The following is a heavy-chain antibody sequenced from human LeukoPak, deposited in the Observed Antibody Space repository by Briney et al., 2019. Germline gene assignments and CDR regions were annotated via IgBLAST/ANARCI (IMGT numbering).Heavy chain of an antibody. V-gene: IGHV4-39*07. CDR2: IYYSGST. CDR3: ARGYTAMMDDAFDI. CDR1: GGSISSSSYY. D-gene: IGHD5-18*01. Sequence: SETLSLTCTVSGGSISSSSYYWGWIRQPPGKGLEWIGSIYYSGSTYYNPSLKSRVTISVDTSKNQFSLKLSSVTAADTAVYYCARGYTAMMDDAFDIWGQGTMVTVSS. J-gene: IGHJ3*02.